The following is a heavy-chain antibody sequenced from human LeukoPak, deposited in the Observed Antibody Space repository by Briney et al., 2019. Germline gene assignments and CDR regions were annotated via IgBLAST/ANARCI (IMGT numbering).Heavy chain of an antibody. CDR1: GYTFTGYY. CDR3: ARDVGQGWFDP. CDR2: ISPNSGDT. D-gene: IGHD2-15*01. Sequence: SSVTVACKASGYTFTGYYMHWVRQAPGQGLEWMGRISPNSGDTKYAQKFQGRVTMTRDTSISTAYMELSRLRSDDTAVYYCARDVGQGWFDPWGQGTLVTVSS. J-gene: IGHJ5*02. V-gene: IGHV1-2*06.